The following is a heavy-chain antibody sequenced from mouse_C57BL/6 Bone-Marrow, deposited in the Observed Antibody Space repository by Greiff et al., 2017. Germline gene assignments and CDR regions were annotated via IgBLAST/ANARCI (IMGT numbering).Heavy chain of an antibody. CDR3: TRGYGSSLYAMDY. V-gene: IGHV5-9-1*02. J-gene: IGHJ4*01. D-gene: IGHD1-1*01. CDR1: GFTFSSYA. Sequence: DVKLVESGAGLVKPGGSLKLSCAASGFTFSSYAMSWVRQTPGKRLAWVAYISSGGDYNYYADTVKGRFTLSRDNARNTRYLTMSSLKSEDTAMYYCTRGYGSSLYAMDYWGQGTSVTVAS. CDR2: ISSGGDYN.